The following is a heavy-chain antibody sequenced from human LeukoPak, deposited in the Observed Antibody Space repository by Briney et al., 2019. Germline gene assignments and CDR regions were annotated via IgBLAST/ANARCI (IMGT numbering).Heavy chain of an antibody. D-gene: IGHD6-13*01. CDR3: ARDSSEEQQLVHNDY. V-gene: IGHV1-69*01. CDR2: IIPIFGTA. Sequence: GASVKVSCKASGGTFSSYAISWVRQAPGQGLEWMGGIIPIFGTANYAQKFQGRVTITADESTSTAYMELSSLRSEDTAVYYCARDSSEEQQLVHNDYWGQGTLVTVSS. J-gene: IGHJ4*02. CDR1: GGTFSSYA.